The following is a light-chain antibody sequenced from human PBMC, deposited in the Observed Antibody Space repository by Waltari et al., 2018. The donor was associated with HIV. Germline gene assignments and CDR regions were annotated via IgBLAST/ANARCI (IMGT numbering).Light chain of an antibody. CDR1: QSVSSN. V-gene: IGKV3-15*01. J-gene: IGKJ4*01. Sequence: EIVMTQSPATLSVSPGERATLSCRASQSVSSNLAWYQQKPGQAPRLLIYGASTGATGIPARVSGRGAGRGVTLTISSLQSEDFAVYYCQQYNNWPPLTFGGGTKVEIK. CDR2: GAS. CDR3: QQYNNWPPLT.